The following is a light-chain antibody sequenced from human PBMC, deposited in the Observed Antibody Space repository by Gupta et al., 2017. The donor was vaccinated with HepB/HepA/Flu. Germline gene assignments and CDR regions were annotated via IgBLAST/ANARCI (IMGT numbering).Light chain of an antibody. J-gene: IGKJ1*01. CDR1: QNIGFW. CDR2: KTS. CDR3: QQYNSYRWT. V-gene: IGKV1-5*03. Sequence: DIQMTKSPSTLPASVGDRVTSTCRASQNIGFWLAWYQQKPGKAPKVLIYKTSTLESGVPSRFTGTGSGTDFTLIINSLQPDDFATYYCQQYNSYRWTFGQGTKVDIK.